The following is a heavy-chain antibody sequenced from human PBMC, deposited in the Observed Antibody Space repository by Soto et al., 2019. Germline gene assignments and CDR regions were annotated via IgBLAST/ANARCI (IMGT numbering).Heavy chain of an antibody. CDR1: GFTFSTYA. CDR2: IGEGGFST. J-gene: IGHJ3*02. D-gene: IGHD6-13*01. CDR3: ARDRGSSWPVAAFDI. V-gene: IGHV3-23*01. Sequence: PGGSLRLSCAASGFTFSTYAMSWVRQAPGKGLEWVSVIGEGGFSTQYAASVKGRFTISRDNSKNTLYLQMNSLRAEDTAVYYCARDRGSSWPVAAFDIWGQGTMVTVSS.